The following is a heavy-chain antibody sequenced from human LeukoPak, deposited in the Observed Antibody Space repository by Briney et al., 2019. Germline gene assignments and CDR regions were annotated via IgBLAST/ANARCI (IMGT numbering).Heavy chain of an antibody. Sequence: PGGSLRLSCAVSGITLSNYAMTWVRQAPGKGLEWVAGISGSGGGTNYADSVKGRFTISRDNSKNILYLQMNNLRVDDTAVYFCAKRGVVIRVILVGFHKEAYYFDAWGQGALVTVST. J-gene: IGHJ4*02. V-gene: IGHV3-23*01. CDR3: AKRGVVIRVILVGFHKEAYYFDA. CDR2: ISGSGGGT. CDR1: GITLSNYA. D-gene: IGHD3-22*01.